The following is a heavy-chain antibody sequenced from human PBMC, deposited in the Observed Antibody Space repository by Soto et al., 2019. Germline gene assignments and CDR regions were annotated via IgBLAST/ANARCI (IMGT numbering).Heavy chain of an antibody. CDR1: GGSISSGGYY. CDR3: ARGIMVYGYYYYVMDV. V-gene: IGHV4-31*03. CDR2: IYYSGST. Sequence: PSETLSLTCTVSGGSISSGGYYWSWIRQHPGKGLEWIGYIYYSGSTYYNPSLKSRVTISVDTSKNQFSLKLSSVTAADTAVYYCARGIMVYGYYYYVMDVWGQGTTVTVSS. J-gene: IGHJ6*02. D-gene: IGHD2-8*01.